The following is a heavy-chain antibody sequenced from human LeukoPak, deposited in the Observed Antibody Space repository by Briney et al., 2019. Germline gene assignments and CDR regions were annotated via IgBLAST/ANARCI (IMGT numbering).Heavy chain of an antibody. CDR3: ARGGDYLFDY. CDR2: IYYSGTT. V-gene: IGHV4-59*01. CDR1: GGSISSYY. D-gene: IGHD4-17*01. J-gene: IGHJ4*02. Sequence: PSETLSLICTVSGGSISSYYWSWIRQPPGKGLECIGYIYYSGTTNYNPSLKSRVTISVDTSKNQFSLKLRSVTAADTAVYYCARGGDYLFDYWGQGTLVTVSS.